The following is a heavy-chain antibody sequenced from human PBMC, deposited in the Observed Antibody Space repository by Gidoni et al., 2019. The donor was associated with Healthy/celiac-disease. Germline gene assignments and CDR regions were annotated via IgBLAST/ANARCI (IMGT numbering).Heavy chain of an antibody. CDR2: IGTAGDT. Sequence: EVQLVESGGGLVQPGGSLRRSCAASGFTFSTYDMHWVRQATGKGLEWVSAIGTAGDTYYPGSVKGRFTISRENAKNSLYLQMNSLRAGDTAVYYCARAGYSYGYDYWGQGTLVTVSS. V-gene: IGHV3-13*01. CDR1: GFTFSTYD. CDR3: ARAGYSYGYDY. J-gene: IGHJ4*02. D-gene: IGHD5-18*01.